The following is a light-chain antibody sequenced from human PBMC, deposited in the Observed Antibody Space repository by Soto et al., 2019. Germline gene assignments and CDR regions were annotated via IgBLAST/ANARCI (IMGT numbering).Light chain of an antibody. V-gene: IGKV1-5*02. CDR2: EAS. Sequence: DIQMTQSPSAVSASVGDTVTIICRASQSISKWLAWYQQKPGTAPKLLIYEASKLESGVSPRFSGSGSGTEFTLTITSLQAGDFSTYYCQQYNSFLCTVGPGTKVDIK. CDR3: QQYNSFLCT. CDR1: QSISKW. J-gene: IGKJ3*01.